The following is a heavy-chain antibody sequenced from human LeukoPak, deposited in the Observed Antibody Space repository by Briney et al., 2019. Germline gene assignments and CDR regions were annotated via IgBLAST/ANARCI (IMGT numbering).Heavy chain of an antibody. CDR3: ARDSSGSGWSRSYYYGMDV. D-gene: IGHD6-19*01. CDR1: GFTVSSNY. V-gene: IGHV3-66*01. Sequence: GGSLRLSCAASGFTVSSNYMSWVRQAPGKGLEWVSVIYSGGSTYYADSVKGRFTISRDNSKNTLYLQMNSLRAEDTAVYYCARDSSGSGWSRSYYYGMDVWGKGTTVTVS. J-gene: IGHJ6*04. CDR2: IYSGGST.